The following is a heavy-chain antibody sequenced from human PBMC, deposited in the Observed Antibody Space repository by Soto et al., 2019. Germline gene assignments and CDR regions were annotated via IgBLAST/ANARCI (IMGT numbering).Heavy chain of an antibody. CDR3: AKDSRITMIVAPFDY. D-gene: IGHD3-22*01. J-gene: IGHJ4*02. V-gene: IGHV3-30*18. CDR2: ISYDGSNK. CDR1: GFTFSSYG. Sequence: QVQLVESGGGVVQPGRSLRLSCAASGFTFSSYGMHWVRQAPGKGLEWVAVISYDGSNKYYADSVKGRFTISRDNSKNTQYLQMNSLRAEDTAVYYCAKDSRITMIVAPFDYWGQGTLVTVSS.